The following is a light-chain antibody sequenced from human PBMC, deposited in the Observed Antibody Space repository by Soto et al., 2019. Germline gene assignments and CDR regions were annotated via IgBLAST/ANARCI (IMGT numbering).Light chain of an antibody. CDR2: AAS. V-gene: IGKV1-12*01. CDR1: QNIRSW. CDR3: QQAHSFPHT. Sequence: DIQMTQSPSSVSASVGDRVTITCRASQNIRSWLAWYQQKPGKAPQLLIYAASNFQSGVPARFSGSESGTDFALTISGLEPEDFATYFCQQAHSFPHTFGQGTKLAI. J-gene: IGKJ2*01.